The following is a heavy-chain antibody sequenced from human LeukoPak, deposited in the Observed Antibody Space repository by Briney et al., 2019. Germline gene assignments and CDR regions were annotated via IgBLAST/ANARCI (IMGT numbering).Heavy chain of an antibody. J-gene: IGHJ3*02. CDR3: ARQDYGDYAAFDI. CDR2: IYYSGST. D-gene: IGHD4-17*01. V-gene: IGHV4-30-4*01. Sequence: KPSETLSLTCTVSGGSISSGDYYWRWIRQPPGKGLEWIGYIYYSGSTYYNPSLKSRVTISVDTSKNQFSLKLSSVTAADTAVYYCARQDYGDYAAFDIWGQGTMVTVSS. CDR1: GGSISSGDYY.